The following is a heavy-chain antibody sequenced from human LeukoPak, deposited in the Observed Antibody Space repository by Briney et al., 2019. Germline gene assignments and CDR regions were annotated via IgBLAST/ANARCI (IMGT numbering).Heavy chain of an antibody. CDR3: ARHAGSGYLVY. D-gene: IGHD3-22*01. CDR2: IYYSGST. J-gene: IGHJ4*02. Sequence: PSETLSLTCTVSGGSISSYYWSWIRQPPGKGLEWIGYIYYSGSTNYNPSLKSRITISVDTSKNQFSLKLSSVTAADTAVYYCARHAGSGYLVYWGQGTLVTVSS. CDR1: GGSISSYY. V-gene: IGHV4-59*08.